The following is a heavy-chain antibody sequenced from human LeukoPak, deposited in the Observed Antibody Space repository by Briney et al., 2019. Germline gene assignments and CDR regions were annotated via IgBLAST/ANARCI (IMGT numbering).Heavy chain of an antibody. CDR1: GFSFSSYP. V-gene: IGHV3-48*01. CDR3: ARNQQLGGHSYYYYGMDV. Sequence: GGSLRLSCVASGFSFSSYPMNWVRQAPGKGLEWVSHINSDTNITPYTASVSGRFTISRDNANNSLYLHVNSLRADDTAIYYCARNQQLGGHSYYYYGMDVWGQGTTVTVSS. CDR2: INSDTNIT. J-gene: IGHJ6*02. D-gene: IGHD3-16*01.